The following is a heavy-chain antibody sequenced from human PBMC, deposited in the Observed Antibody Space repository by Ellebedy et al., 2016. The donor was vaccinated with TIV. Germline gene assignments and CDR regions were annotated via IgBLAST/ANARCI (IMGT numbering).Heavy chain of an antibody. V-gene: IGHV4-61*08. D-gene: IGHD4-23*01. CDR1: GGSISSGGYY. Sequence: MPSETLSLTCTVSGGSISSGGYYWNWIRQHPGKGLEWVGYIYNSGTTYYHPSLKSRVTISVDTSKTQFSLKLSSVTAADTAVYYCARHSAGGNDRAFDIWGQGTMVTVSS. CDR2: IYNSGTT. J-gene: IGHJ3*02. CDR3: ARHSAGGNDRAFDI.